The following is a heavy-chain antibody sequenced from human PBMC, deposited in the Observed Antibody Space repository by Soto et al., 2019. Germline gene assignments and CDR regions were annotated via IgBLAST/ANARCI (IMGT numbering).Heavy chain of an antibody. J-gene: IGHJ5*02. Sequence: SETLSLTCTVSGGSISSYYWSWIRQPPGKGLEWIGYIYYSGSTNYNPSLKSRVTISVDTSKNQFSLKLSSVTAADTAVYYCARLSRYQLLPDYWFDPWGQGTLVTVSS. CDR1: GGSISSYY. D-gene: IGHD2-2*01. CDR2: IYYSGST. V-gene: IGHV4-59*08. CDR3: ARLSRYQLLPDYWFDP.